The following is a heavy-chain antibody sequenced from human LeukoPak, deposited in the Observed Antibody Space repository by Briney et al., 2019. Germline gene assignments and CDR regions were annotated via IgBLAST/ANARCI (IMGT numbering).Heavy chain of an antibody. CDR2: INHSGST. D-gene: IGHD6-6*01. CDR3: ARRAEYRSPFYYYYYMDV. Sequence: SETLSLTCAVSVGSFSGYYWSWIRQPPGKGLEWIGEINHSGSTNYNPSLKSRVTISVDTSKNQFSLKLISVTAADTAVYYCARRAEYRSPFYYYYYMDVWGKGTTVTVSS. J-gene: IGHJ6*03. CDR1: VGSFSGYY. V-gene: IGHV4-34*01.